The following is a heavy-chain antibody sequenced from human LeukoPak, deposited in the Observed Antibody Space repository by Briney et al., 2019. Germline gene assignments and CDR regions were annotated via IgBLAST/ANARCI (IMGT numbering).Heavy chain of an antibody. V-gene: IGHV3-74*01. D-gene: IGHD7-27*01. J-gene: IGHJ5*02. CDR1: GFTFSGYW. CDR2: INTDGATT. Sequence: PGGSLRLSCAASGFTFSGYWMHWVRQAPGKGLEWVSRINTDGATTNYADSVKGRFTISRDNAKNTLHLQMNSLRADDTAVYYCVRGAVGTGVWSDPWGQGTLVTVSS. CDR3: VRGAVGTGVWSDP.